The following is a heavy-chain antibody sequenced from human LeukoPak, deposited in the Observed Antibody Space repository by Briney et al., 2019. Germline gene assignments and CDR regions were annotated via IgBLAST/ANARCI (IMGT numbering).Heavy chain of an antibody. J-gene: IGHJ4*02. CDR3: ASSYSSSWYWFGGRETYFDY. D-gene: IGHD6-13*01. V-gene: IGHV4-39*07. CDR1: GGSISSSSYY. CDR2: IYYSGST. Sequence: SETLSLTCTVSGGSISSSSYYWGWIRQPPGKGLEWIGSIYYSGSTYYNPSLKSRVTISVDTSKNQFSLKLSSVTAADTAVYYCASSYSSSWYWFGGRETYFDYWGQGTLVTVSS.